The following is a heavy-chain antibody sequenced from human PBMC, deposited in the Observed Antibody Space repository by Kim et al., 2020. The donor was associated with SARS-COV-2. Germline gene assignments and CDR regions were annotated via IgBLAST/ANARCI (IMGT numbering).Heavy chain of an antibody. V-gene: IGHV1-8*01. CDR1: GYTFTSYD. J-gene: IGHJ5*02. CDR3: ARAPIGPITMVQGASPRWFDP. CDR2: MNPNSGNT. Sequence: ASVKVSCKASGYTFTSYDINWVRQATGQGLEWMGWMNPNSGNTGYAQKFQGRVTMTRNTSISTAYMELSSLRSEDTAVYYCARAPIGPITMVQGASPRWFDPWGQGTLVTVSS. D-gene: IGHD3-10*01.